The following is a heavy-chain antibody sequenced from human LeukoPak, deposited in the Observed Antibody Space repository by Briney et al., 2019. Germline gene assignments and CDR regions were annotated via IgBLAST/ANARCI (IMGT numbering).Heavy chain of an antibody. D-gene: IGHD4-17*01. V-gene: IGHV3-23*01. CDR3: AARRPHYGDYVY. Sequence: PGGSLRLSCAASGFTFSSYAMSWVRQAPGKGLEWVSSIDGGGGDPWYANSAKGRFTVSRDNSGNTLYLQMTALRAEDTAVYYCAARRPHYGDYVYWGLGTLVTVSS. CDR1: GFTFSSYA. CDR2: IDGGGGDP. J-gene: IGHJ4*02.